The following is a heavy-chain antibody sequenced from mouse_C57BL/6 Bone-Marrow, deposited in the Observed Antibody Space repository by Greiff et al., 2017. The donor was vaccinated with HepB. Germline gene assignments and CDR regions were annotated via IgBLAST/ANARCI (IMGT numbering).Heavy chain of an antibody. V-gene: IGHV5-17*01. Sequence: EVKVVESGGGLVKPGGCLKLSCAASGFTFSDYGMHWVRQAPEKGLEWVAYISSGSSTIYYADTVKGRFTISRDNAKNTLFLQMTSLRSEDTAMYYCASREDYGFAYWGQGTLVTVSA. CDR1: GFTFSDYG. D-gene: IGHD2-4*01. J-gene: IGHJ3*01. CDR3: ASREDYGFAY. CDR2: ISSGSSTI.